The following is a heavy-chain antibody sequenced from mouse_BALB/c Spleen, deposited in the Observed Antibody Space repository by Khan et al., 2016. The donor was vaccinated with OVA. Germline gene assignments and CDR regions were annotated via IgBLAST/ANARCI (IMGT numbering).Heavy chain of an antibody. CDR3: ARTPGYYGSNYFDY. CDR2: ISSGGSYT. J-gene: IGHJ2*01. Sequence: EVQLLESGGGLVKPGGSLKFSRAASGFTFSNYGMSWVRQTPEKRLEWVATISSGGSYTYYPDSVKGRFTISRDNANNTLYLKMSSLRSEDTAMYYCARTPGYYGSNYFDYWGQGTTLTVSS. V-gene: IGHV5-9-3*01. D-gene: IGHD1-1*01. CDR1: GFTFSNYG.